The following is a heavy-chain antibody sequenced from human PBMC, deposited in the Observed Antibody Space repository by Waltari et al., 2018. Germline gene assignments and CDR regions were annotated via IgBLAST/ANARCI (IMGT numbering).Heavy chain of an antibody. CDR2: ISSSSSYI. CDR3: ARDRGGQSMVVKVNDAFDI. CDR1: GFTFSSYS. V-gene: IGHV3-21*01. D-gene: IGHD2-15*01. Sequence: EVQLVESGGGLVKPGGSLRLSCAASGFTFSSYSMNWVRQAPGQGLEWVSSISSSSSYIYYADSVKGRFTISRDNAKNSLYLQMNSLRAEDTAVYYCARDRGGQSMVVKVNDAFDIWGQGTMVTVSS. J-gene: IGHJ3*02.